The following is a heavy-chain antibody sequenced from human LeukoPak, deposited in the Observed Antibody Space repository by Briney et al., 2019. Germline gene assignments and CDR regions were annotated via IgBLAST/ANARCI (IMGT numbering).Heavy chain of an antibody. J-gene: IGHJ4*02. V-gene: IGHV4-59*01. CDR2: IYYSGST. Sequence: SETLSLTCTVSGGSISSYYWSWIRQPPGKGLEWIGYIYYSGSTNYNPSLKSRVTISADMSKNQFSLKLSSATAADTAVYYCARDIIRSSGLFDYWGQGTLATVSS. CDR1: GGSISSYY. CDR3: ARDIIRSSGLFDY. D-gene: IGHD3-22*01.